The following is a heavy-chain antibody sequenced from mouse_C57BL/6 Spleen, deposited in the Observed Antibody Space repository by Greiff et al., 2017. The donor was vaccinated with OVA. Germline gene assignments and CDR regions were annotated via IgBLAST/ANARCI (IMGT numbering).Heavy chain of an antibody. CDR3: AREGDGYYGRSPHWYFDV. V-gene: IGHV5-4*01. CDR2: LSDGGSYT. D-gene: IGHD2-3*01. J-gene: IGHJ1*03. CDR1: GFTFSSYA. Sequence: EVTLMESGGGLVKPGGSLTLSCAASGFTFSSYAMSLVRQTPETRLEWVATLSDGGSYTSSPDHVKGRFTLSRDNAKNNLYLQMSHLKSEDTAMYYCAREGDGYYGRSPHWYFDVWGTGTTVTVSS.